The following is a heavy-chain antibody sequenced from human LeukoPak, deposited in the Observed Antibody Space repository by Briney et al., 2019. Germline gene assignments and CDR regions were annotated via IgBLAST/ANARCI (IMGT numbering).Heavy chain of an antibody. CDR3: ARGVYIAAAQYGY. CDR2: IYYSGTA. CDR1: GSSISSYY. J-gene: IGHJ4*02. D-gene: IGHD6-13*01. V-gene: IGHV4-59*01. Sequence: SETLSLTCTVSGSSISSYYWSWIRQPPGKGLEWIGYIYYSGTANYNPFLKSRVTISVDTSKNQFSLKLSSVTAADTAVYYCARGVYIAAAQYGYWGQGTLVTVSS.